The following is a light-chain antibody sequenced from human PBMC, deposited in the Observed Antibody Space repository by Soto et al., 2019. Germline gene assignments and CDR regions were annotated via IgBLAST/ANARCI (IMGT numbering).Light chain of an antibody. CDR2: LAS. CDR1: QSVSSNY. CDR3: QQYGSSRT. J-gene: IGKJ2*01. V-gene: IGKV3-20*01. Sequence: EIVLTQSPATLSLSPGERAALSCRASQSVSSNYLAWYQQKPGQAPRLLIYLASSRATGIPDRFSGSGSGTDFTLTISRLEPEDFAMYYCQQYGSSRTFGQGTKLEIK.